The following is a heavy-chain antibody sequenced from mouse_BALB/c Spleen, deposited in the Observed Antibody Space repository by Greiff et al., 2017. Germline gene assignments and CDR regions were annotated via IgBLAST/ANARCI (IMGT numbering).Heavy chain of an antibody. CDR2: IWAGGST. CDR3: ATSTTVVARGVYYFDY. V-gene: IGHV2-9*02. CDR1: GFSLTSYG. J-gene: IGHJ2*01. D-gene: IGHD1-1*01. Sequence: VQVVESGPGLVAPSQSLSITCTVSGFSLTSYGVHWVRQPPGKGLEWLGVIWAGGSTNYNSALMSRLSISKDNSKSQVFLKMNSLQTDDTAMYYCATSTTVVARGVYYFDYWGQGTTLTVSS.